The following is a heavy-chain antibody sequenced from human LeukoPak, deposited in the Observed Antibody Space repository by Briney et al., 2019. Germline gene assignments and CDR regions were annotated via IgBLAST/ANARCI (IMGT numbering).Heavy chain of an antibody. CDR2: ISGSGGST. D-gene: IGHD6-13*01. CDR1: GFTISTYA. J-gene: IGHJ4*02. V-gene: IGHV3-23*01. CDR3: AKALEQETVIALDS. Sequence: GGSLRLSCAASGFTISTYAMSWVRQAPGKGLEWVSAISGSGGSTYYADSVKGRFTISRDNSKNTLYLQMNSLRAEDTSIYFCAKALEQETVIALDSWGQGTLVTVSS.